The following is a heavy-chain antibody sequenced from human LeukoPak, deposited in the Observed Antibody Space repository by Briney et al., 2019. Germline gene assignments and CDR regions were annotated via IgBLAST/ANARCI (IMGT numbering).Heavy chain of an antibody. J-gene: IGHJ4*02. CDR2: IYPGDSDS. Sequence: GESLQISCQGSGYSFTNYWIGWVRPMPGKGLEWMGIIYPGDSDSRYSPSFQGQVTISADKSIYTAYLQWSSLKASDTAMYYCARATYYYDSSGYYQFDSWGQGTLVTVSS. CDR3: ARATYYYDSSGYYQFDS. CDR1: GYSFTNYW. V-gene: IGHV5-51*01. D-gene: IGHD3-22*01.